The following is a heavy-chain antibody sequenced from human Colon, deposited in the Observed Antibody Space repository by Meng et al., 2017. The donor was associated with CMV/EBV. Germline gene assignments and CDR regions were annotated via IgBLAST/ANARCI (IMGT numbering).Heavy chain of an antibody. V-gene: IGHV3-48*04. CDR1: GFTFSAYT. J-gene: IGHJ5*02. CDR2: ISSTSTSV. CDR3: ARDSQEFTITNWLDP. D-gene: IGHD3-10*01. Sequence: GGSLRLSCVGSGFTFSAYTINWVRQAPGKGLEWVSDISSTSTSVHYADSVKGRFTISRDNAKKSLYLQMTSLRAEDTAVYYCARDSQEFTITNWLDPWGQGTLVTVSS.